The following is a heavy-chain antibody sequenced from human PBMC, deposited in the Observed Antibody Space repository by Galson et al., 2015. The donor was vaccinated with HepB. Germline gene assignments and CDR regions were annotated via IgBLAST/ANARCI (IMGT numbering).Heavy chain of an antibody. CDR1: GYTFTSYG. CDR2: ISTYTGST. Sequence: SVKVSCKASGYTFTSYGVSWVRQAPGQGLEWMGWISTYTGSTDYAQKLQGRVTLTTDTSTNTAYLELRRLRSDDTAVYYCATAATSDVWGQGTKVTVSS. V-gene: IGHV1-18*04. J-gene: IGHJ6*02. CDR3: ATAATSDV.